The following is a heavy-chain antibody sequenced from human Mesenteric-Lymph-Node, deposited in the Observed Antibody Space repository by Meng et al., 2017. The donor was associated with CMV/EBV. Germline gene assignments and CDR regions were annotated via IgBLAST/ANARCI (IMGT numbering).Heavy chain of an antibody. CDR1: GFAFSSHE. Sequence: GESLKISCVASGFAFSSHEMNWVRQAPGKGLEWISYIRDSSTYYADSVKGRFTISRDNAKNSLYLQMSSLRAEDTAVYYCARGGYCSSTTCYLFNGFEMWGQGTVVTVSS. CDR2: IRDSST. CDR3: ARGGYCSSTTCYLFNGFEM. V-gene: IGHV3-48*03. D-gene: IGHD2-2*01. J-gene: IGHJ3*02.